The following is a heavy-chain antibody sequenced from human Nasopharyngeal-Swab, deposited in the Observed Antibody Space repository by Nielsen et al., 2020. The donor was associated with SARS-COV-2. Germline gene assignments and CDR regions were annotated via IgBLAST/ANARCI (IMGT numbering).Heavy chain of an antibody. CDR3: ARDLSGGGNDV. CDR1: GFTFSTYA. D-gene: IGHD4-23*01. CDR2: ISYDGILK. Sequence: GGSLRLSCAASGFTFSTYATHWVRPAPGKGLGWVAVISYDGILKHYVDSVKGRFTISRDNSKNTLYLQMNNLRTEDTAVYFCARDLSGGGNDVWGQGTLVTASP. V-gene: IGHV3-30*03. J-gene: IGHJ4*02.